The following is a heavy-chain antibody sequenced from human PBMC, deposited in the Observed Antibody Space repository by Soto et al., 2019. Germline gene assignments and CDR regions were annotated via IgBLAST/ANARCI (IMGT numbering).Heavy chain of an antibody. CDR2: INHSGST. Sequence: QVQLQQWGAGLLKPSETLSLTCAVYGGSFSGYYWTWIRQPPGTGLEWIGEINHSGSTNYNPFLKSRVIISVDTSKNQVSLMLTSVTAADAAVYYGGRDKITGVFDFWGQGTLVTVSS. CDR1: GGSFSGYY. J-gene: IGHJ4*02. D-gene: IGHD2-8*02. V-gene: IGHV4-34*01. CDR3: GRDKITGVFDF.